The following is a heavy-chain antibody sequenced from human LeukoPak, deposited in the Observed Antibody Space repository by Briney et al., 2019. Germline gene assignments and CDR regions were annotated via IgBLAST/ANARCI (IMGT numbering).Heavy chain of an antibody. CDR1: GFTFSSYS. V-gene: IGHV3-21*04. CDR3: AKDRRNDFDY. J-gene: IGHJ4*02. Sequence: PGGSLRLSCTASGFTFSSYSMNWVRQAPGKGLEWVSYISSSSSNIFYADSFKGRFTIPRDNAQNSLYLQMNSLRAEDTALYYCAKDRRNDFDYWGQGTLVTVSS. D-gene: IGHD1-14*01. CDR2: ISSSSSNI.